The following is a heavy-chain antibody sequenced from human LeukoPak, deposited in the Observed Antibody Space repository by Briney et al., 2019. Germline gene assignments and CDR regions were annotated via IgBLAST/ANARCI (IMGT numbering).Heavy chain of an antibody. V-gene: IGHV3-21*01. CDR1: GFTFSSYT. CDR3: ARMGSGSHPDY. J-gene: IGHJ4*02. Sequence: PGGSLRLSCAASGFTFSSYTMDWVRQAPGKGLEWVSSISTMSSYIYYADSVKGRFTISRDNAKNSLFLQMNSLRAEDTAVYYCARMGSGSHPDYWGQGTLVTVSS. D-gene: IGHD1-26*01. CDR2: ISTMSSYI.